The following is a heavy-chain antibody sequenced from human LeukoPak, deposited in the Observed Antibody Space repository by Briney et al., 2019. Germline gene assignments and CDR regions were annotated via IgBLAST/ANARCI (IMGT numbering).Heavy chain of an antibody. CDR1: GFTFSSYS. V-gene: IGHV3-21*01. D-gene: IGHD5-18*01. CDR3: ARAKDTAMVFGY. Sequence: GGSLRLSRAASGFTFSSYSMNWVRQAPGKGREWVSSISSSRSYIYYADSVKGRFTISRDNAKNSLYLQMNSLRAEDTAVYYCARAKDTAMVFGYWGQGTLVTVSS. J-gene: IGHJ4*02. CDR2: ISSSRSYI.